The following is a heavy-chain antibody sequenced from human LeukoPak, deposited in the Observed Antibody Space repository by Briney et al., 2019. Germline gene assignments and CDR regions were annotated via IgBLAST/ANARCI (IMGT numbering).Heavy chain of an antibody. J-gene: IGHJ5*02. CDR1: GFTFSSYS. V-gene: IGHV4-34*01. CDR2: INHSGST. Sequence: GSLRLSCAASGFTFSSYSMNWVRQAPGKGLEWIGEINHSGSTNYNPSLKSRVTISVDTSKNQFSLKLSSVTAADTAVYYCARGLRFFNWFDPWGQGTLVTVSS. D-gene: IGHD3-3*01. CDR3: ARGLRFFNWFDP.